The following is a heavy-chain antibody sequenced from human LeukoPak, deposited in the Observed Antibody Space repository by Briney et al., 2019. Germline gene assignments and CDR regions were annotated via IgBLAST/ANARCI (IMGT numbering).Heavy chain of an antibody. CDR3: AKDLDPGIAVALVDY. Sequence: GGSLRLSCAASGFTFRSYGMLWVRQAPGKGLEWVAVIWSDGSNKYYGDSVKGRFTISRDNSKNTLYLQMNSLRAEDTALYYCAKDLDPGIAVALVDYWGQGTLVTVSS. J-gene: IGHJ4*02. D-gene: IGHD6-19*01. CDR1: GFTFRSYG. V-gene: IGHV3-30*02. CDR2: IWSDGSNK.